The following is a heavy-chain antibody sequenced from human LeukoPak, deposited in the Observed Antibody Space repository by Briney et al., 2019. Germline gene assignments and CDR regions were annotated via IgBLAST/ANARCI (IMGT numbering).Heavy chain of an antibody. CDR1: GGSISSYY. CDR3: ARHGYTSGWYAGFDY. D-gene: IGHD6-19*01. J-gene: IGHJ4*02. Sequence: PSETLSLTRNVSGGSISSYYWSWIRQSPGKGLEWIGYIYYNRGTNYNPSLKSRVTISVDTSKNQFSLRLNSLTAADTAVYYCARHGYTSGWYAGFDYWGQGTLVTVSS. V-gene: IGHV4-59*08. CDR2: IYYNRGT.